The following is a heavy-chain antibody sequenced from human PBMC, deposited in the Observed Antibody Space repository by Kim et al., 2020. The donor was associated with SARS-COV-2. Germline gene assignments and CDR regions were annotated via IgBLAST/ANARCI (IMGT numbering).Heavy chain of an antibody. V-gene: IGHV3-11*06. D-gene: IGHD3-22*01. J-gene: IGHJ6*02. CDR3: ARALGGYDSSGSGGMDV. Sequence: VKGRFTISRDNAKNSLYLQMNSLRAEDTAVYYCARALGGYDSSGSGGMDVWGQGTTVTVSS.